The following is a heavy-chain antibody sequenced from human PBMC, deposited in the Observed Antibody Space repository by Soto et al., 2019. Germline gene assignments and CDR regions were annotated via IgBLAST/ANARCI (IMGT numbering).Heavy chain of an antibody. D-gene: IGHD4-17*01. J-gene: IGHJ5*02. CDR3: ATGSYGWFDP. Sequence: SETLSLTCTVSGGSISSYYWSWIRQPPGKGLEWIGYIYYSGSTNYNPSLKSRVTISVDTSKNQFSLKLSSVTAADTAVYYCATGSYGWFDPWGQGTLVTVSS. CDR1: GGSISSYY. CDR2: IYYSGST. V-gene: IGHV4-59*01.